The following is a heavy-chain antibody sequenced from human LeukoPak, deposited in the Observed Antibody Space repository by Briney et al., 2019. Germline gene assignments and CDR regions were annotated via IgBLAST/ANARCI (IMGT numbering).Heavy chain of an antibody. V-gene: IGHV1-2*02. Sequence: GASVKVSCKASGYTFTGYHIHWVRQAPGQGLEWMGWINPNNGDTKYAQKFNGRVTMTRDTSISTAYMEVSRLRSDDTAVYYCARVQGYCTDGRCLFWGQGTLVTVSS. J-gene: IGHJ4*02. CDR2: INPNNGDT. CDR3: ARVQGYCTDGRCLF. CDR1: GYTFTGYH. D-gene: IGHD2-8*01.